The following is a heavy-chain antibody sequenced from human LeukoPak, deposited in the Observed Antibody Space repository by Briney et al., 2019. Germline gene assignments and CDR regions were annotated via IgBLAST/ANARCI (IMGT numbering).Heavy chain of an antibody. V-gene: IGHV4-59*01. CDR3: ARDASGGIRGSGTYYTFFY. CDR2: IYYSGST. Sequence: PSETLSLTCTVSGGSISSSYWSWIRQPPGKGLEWIGYIYYSGSTNYNPSLKSRVTISVDTSKNQFSLKLSAVTAADTAVYYCARDASGGIRGSGTYYTFFYWGQGTLVTVSS. J-gene: IGHJ4*02. CDR1: GGSISSSY. D-gene: IGHD3-10*01.